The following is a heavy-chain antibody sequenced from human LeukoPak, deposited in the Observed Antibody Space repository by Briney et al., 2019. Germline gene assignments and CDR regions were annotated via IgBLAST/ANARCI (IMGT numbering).Heavy chain of an antibody. V-gene: IGHV3-11*01. Sequence: PGGSLRLSCAASGFTFSDYYMSWIRQAPGKGLELVSYISSSGSTIYYADSVKGRFTISRDNAKNSLYLQMNSLRAEDTAVYYCARDRHYYGSGSYYRGYYFDYWGQGTLVTVSS. CDR3: ARDRHYYGSGSYYRGYYFDY. CDR2: ISSSGSTI. CDR1: GFTFSDYY. J-gene: IGHJ4*02. D-gene: IGHD3-10*01.